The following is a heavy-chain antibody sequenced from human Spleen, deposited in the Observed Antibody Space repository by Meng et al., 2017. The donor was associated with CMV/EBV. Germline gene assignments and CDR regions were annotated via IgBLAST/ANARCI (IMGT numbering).Heavy chain of an antibody. V-gene: IGHV1-8*01. J-gene: IGHJ6*02. CDR1: GYTFTSHD. CDR3: ARMDYDFWGDYHAMDV. CDR2: MNPNSGNT. Sequence: ASVQVSCKASGYTFTSHDINWVRQATGQGLEWMGWMNPNSGNTGYAQKFQGRVTMTRSTSISTAYMELRSLRSEDTAMYFCARMDYDFWGDYHAMDVWGQGTTVTVSS. D-gene: IGHD3-3*01.